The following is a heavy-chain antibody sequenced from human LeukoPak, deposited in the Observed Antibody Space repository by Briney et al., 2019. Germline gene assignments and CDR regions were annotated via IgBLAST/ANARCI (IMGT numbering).Heavy chain of an antibody. V-gene: IGHV1-46*01. Sequence: ASVKVSCKASGYTFTSYYMHWVRQAPGQGLEWMGKINPSGGSTSYAQKFQGRVTMTRDTSTSTVYMELSSLRSEDTAVYYCARVPPSYSGSYYENYFDYWGQGTLVTVSS. J-gene: IGHJ4*02. D-gene: IGHD1-26*01. CDR2: INPSGGST. CDR3: ARVPPSYSGSYYENYFDY. CDR1: GYTFTSYY.